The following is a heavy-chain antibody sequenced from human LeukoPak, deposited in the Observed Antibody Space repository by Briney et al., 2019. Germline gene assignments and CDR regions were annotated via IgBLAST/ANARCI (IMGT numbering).Heavy chain of an antibody. D-gene: IGHD2-2*01. Sequence: ASVKVSCKASGYTFTSYDINWVRQATGQGLEWMGWMNPNSGNTGYARKFQGRVTMTRNTSISTAYMELSSLRSEDTAVYYCAALHCSSTSCYLDYWGQGTLVTVSS. CDR1: GYTFTSYD. CDR3: AALHCSSTSCYLDY. V-gene: IGHV1-8*01. J-gene: IGHJ4*02. CDR2: MNPNSGNT.